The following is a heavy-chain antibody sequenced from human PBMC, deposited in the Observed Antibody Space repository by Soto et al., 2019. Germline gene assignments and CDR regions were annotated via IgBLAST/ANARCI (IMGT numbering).Heavy chain of an antibody. CDR2: VYYTGST. J-gene: IGHJ4*02. Sequence: PSETLSLTCTVSGGSITNYYWTWIRQTPGKGLEWIGYVYYTGSTNYNPSLKSRVHISIDTSKNEFYLNLTSVTAAETAIYYCAILLPRGSSISPSAYWGQGTLGT. V-gene: IGHV4-59*12. D-gene: IGHD3-3*02. CDR1: GGSITNYY. CDR3: AILLPRGSSISPSAY.